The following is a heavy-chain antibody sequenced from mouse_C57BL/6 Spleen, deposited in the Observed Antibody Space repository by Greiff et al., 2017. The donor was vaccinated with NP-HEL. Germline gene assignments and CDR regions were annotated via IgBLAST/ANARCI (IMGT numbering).Heavy chain of an antibody. V-gene: IGHV7-3*01. D-gene: IGHD3-1*01. J-gene: IGHJ2*01. CDR2: IRNKANGYTT. Sequence: EVMLVESGGGLVQPGGSLSLSCAASGFTFTDYYMSWVRQPPGKALEWLGFIRNKANGYTTEYSASVKGRFTISRDNSKSILYLQMNALRAEDSATYYCARSFGKYYFDYWGQGTTLTVSS. CDR1: GFTFTDYY. CDR3: ARSFGKYYFDY.